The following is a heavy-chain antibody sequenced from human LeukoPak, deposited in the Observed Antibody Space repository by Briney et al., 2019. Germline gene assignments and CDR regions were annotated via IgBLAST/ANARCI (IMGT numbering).Heavy chain of an antibody. Sequence: ASVKVSCKASGDTFNNYPITWVRQAPGQGLEWMGRIIPIIGIVNYEQKFQDRVTMTADTSTSTVYMELSSLRSEDTAVYYCARDPDSSNWFDPWGQGTLVTVSS. CDR2: IIPIIGIV. CDR1: GDTFNNYP. CDR3: ARDPDSSNWFDP. J-gene: IGHJ5*02. D-gene: IGHD6-13*01. V-gene: IGHV1-69*04.